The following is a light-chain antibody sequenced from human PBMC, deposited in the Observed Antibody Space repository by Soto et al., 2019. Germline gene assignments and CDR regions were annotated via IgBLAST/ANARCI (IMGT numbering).Light chain of an antibody. Sequence: NQMTQSPSSLSASVEDCAITTCPARQRISNQLNWYQQNPGKAPKLLIYAAYSLQSGVPSRFTGSGFGTDSALTISSLQPEDFATYYCQQSYSTPITFGQGTQLEI. J-gene: IGKJ5*01. CDR2: AAY. CDR3: QQSYSTPIT. CDR1: QRISNQ. V-gene: IGKV1-39*01.